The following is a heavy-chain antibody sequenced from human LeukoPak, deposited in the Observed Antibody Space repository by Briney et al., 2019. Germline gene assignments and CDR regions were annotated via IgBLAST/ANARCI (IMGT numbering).Heavy chain of an antibody. V-gene: IGHV3-30*03. J-gene: IGHJ4*02. Sequence: GGSLRLSCAASGFSFSNYDMHWVRQAPGKGLEWVAAISYDGGNKYYLDSVKGRFTISRDNSKNTLNLQMNSLRDEDTAVYYCVREYTYGYFDYWGQGTLVTVSS. CDR2: ISYDGGNK. D-gene: IGHD5-18*01. CDR3: VREYTYGYFDY. CDR1: GFSFSNYD.